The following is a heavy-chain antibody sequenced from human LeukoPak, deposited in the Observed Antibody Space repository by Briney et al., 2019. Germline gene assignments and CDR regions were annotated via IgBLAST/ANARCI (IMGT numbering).Heavy chain of an antibody. D-gene: IGHD3-3*01. V-gene: IGHV3-23*01. CDR2: ISGSGGST. Sequence: GGSLRLSCAASGFTFSNAWMSWLRQAPGKGLEWVSAISGSGGSTYYADSVKGRFTISRDNSKNTLYLQMNSLRAEDTAVYYCAKAGFLEWLTDAFDIWGQGTMVTVSS. CDR1: GFTFSNAW. J-gene: IGHJ3*02. CDR3: AKAGFLEWLTDAFDI.